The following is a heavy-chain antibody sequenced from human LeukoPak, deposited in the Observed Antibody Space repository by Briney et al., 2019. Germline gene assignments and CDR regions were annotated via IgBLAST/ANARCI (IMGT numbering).Heavy chain of an antibody. V-gene: IGHV3-30*18. Sequence: GGSLRLSCAASGFTFSSYGIHWVRQAPGKGLEWVAVIGKDGAAKHYAESVRGRFTISRDNSKNTLDLQMDSLSAEDTAVYYCAKEEGWRFNVFDYWGQGALVTVSS. J-gene: IGHJ4*02. CDR3: AKEEGWRFNVFDY. D-gene: IGHD6-19*01. CDR1: GFTFSSYG. CDR2: IGKDGAAK.